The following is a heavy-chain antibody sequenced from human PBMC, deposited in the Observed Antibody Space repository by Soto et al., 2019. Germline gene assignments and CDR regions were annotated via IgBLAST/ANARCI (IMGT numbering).Heavy chain of an antibody. CDR3: AMDDYADEDY. J-gene: IGHJ4*02. CDR1: GYTFATST. V-gene: IGHV1-18*01. D-gene: IGHD4-17*01. CDR2: IKAYSGNT. Sequence: QLQLVQSGPEAKKPGASVKVSCKASGYTFATSTISWLRQAPGQGPEWMGWIKAYSGNTNYAQKLQGRLTMTTDTSTSTAYMELRSLTSDGTAIYFCAMDDYADEDYWGQGTLVTGSS.